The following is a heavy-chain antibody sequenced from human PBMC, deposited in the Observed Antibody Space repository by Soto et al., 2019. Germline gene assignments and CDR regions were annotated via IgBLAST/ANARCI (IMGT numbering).Heavy chain of an antibody. J-gene: IGHJ6*02. Sequence: EVQLVESGGGLIQPGGSLRLSCAASGFTVSSTYMTWVRQAPGKGLEWVSVIYGGLTTSYADSVKGRFTISRDNSKNKLFLQMHSQKAEDTAVYYCARDRIEAAGTPRFNYYYGMDVWGQGTTVTVSS. V-gene: IGHV3-53*01. CDR3: ARDRIEAAGTPRFNYYYGMDV. CDR2: IYGGLTT. CDR1: GFTVSSTY. D-gene: IGHD6-13*01.